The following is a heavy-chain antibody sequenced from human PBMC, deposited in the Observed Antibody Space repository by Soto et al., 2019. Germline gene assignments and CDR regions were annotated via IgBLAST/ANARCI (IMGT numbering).Heavy chain of an antibody. Sequence: GGSLRLSCAASGFTFSSYSMNWVRQAPGKGLEWVSSISSSSSYIYYADSVKGRFTISRDNAKNSLYLQMNSLRAEDTAVYYCARKMSADIVVVPAALDYWGQGTLVTVSS. CDR3: ARKMSADIVVVPAALDY. J-gene: IGHJ4*02. D-gene: IGHD2-2*01. CDR2: ISSSSSYI. V-gene: IGHV3-21*01. CDR1: GFTFSSYS.